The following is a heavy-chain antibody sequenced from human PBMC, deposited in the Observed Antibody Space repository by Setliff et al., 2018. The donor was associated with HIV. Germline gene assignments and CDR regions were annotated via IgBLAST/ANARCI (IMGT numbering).Heavy chain of an antibody. Sequence: KPSETLSLTCTVSGGSISRNTYYWAWIRQPPGKGLEWIGSVSHSGSTYYTPSLKSRVTTSVDTSKNQFSPNLTSVAAADTARYYCARSVLRSLGWFDPWGQGTLVTVSS. CDR1: GGSISRNTYY. V-gene: IGHV4-39*01. J-gene: IGHJ5*02. CDR3: ARSVLRSLGWFDP. D-gene: IGHD3-3*01. CDR2: VSHSGST.